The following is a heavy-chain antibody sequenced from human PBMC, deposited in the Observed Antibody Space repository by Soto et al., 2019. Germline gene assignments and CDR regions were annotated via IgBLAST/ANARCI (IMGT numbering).Heavy chain of an antibody. D-gene: IGHD1-26*01. CDR1: GYPLTDFY. CDR3: AREGGGAPGARSEWYLDL. J-gene: IGHJ2*01. V-gene: IGHV1-2*02. Sequence: QVQLVQSGAEVKKPGASVTVSCKTSGYPLTDFYIHWVRQAPGQGLEWMAWINPHTGDTNTALKFQGRVTMTRDSSINTAFMELTRLSSDDTAVYYCAREGGGAPGARSEWYLDLWGRGTLVSVSS. CDR2: INPHTGDT.